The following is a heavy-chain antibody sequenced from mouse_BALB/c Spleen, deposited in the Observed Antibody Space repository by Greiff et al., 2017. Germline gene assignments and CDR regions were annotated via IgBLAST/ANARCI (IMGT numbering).Heavy chain of an antibody. CDR3: ARDLGGYFDV. J-gene: IGHJ1*01. V-gene: IGHV7-3*02. CDR2: IRNKANGYTT. D-gene: IGHD3-3*01. CDR1: GFTFTDYY. Sequence: DVKLVESGGGLVQPGGSLRLSCATSGFTFTDYYMSWVRQPPGKALEWLGFIRNKANGYTTEYSASVKGRFTISRDNSQSILYLQMNTLRAEDSATYYCARDLGGYFDVWGAGTTVTVSS.